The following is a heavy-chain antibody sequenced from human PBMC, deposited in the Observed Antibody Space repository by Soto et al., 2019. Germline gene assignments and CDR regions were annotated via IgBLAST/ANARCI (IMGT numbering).Heavy chain of an antibody. CDR2: ISYDGSNK. J-gene: IGHJ6*02. CDR1: GFTFSSFG. Sequence: GGSLRLSCAASGFTFSSFGVHWVRQAPGKGLEWVAVISYDGSNKYYADSVKGRFTISRDNSKSTLYLQMNSLRAEDTALYYCAKGRSYYYYYGVDVWGQGTTVTVSS. V-gene: IGHV3-30*18. CDR3: AKGRSYYYYYGVDV.